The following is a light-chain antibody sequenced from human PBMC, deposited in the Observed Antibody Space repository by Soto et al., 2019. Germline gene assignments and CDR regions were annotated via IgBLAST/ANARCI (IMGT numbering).Light chain of an antibody. CDR1: QNISSY. Sequence: IVLTQSPATLSLSPGKRATLSCRASQNISSYLIWYQQKPGQAPRLLIYGASTRATGIPARFSGSGSGTEFTLTIISLQSEDFAVYYCQQYNDWPPITFGQGTRLEI. CDR3: QQYNDWPPIT. CDR2: GAS. J-gene: IGKJ5*01. V-gene: IGKV3-15*01.